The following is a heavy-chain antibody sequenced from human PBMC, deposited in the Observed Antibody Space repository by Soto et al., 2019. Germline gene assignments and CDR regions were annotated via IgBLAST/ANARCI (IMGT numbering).Heavy chain of an antibody. CDR2: IYAGTIT. J-gene: IGHJ4*02. CDR3: ALGSGSSDY. CDR1: GITVSSYY. D-gene: IGHD3-10*01. V-gene: IGHV3-53*01. Sequence: PGGSLRLSCAVSGITVSSYYMSWVRQAAGKGLEWVSVIYAGTITYYADSVKGRFTIYRDNSKNTLNLEMNSLRVEDTAVYYCALGSGSSDYWGQGTLVTVSS.